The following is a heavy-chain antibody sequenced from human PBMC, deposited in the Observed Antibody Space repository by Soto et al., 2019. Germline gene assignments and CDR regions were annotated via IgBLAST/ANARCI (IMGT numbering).Heavy chain of an antibody. V-gene: IGHV3-72*01. CDR3: TRGLLGGAPSYTFHGMDV. Sequence: EVQLVESGGGLVQPGGSLRLSCAASGFTFSDHYMDWVRQAPGKGLEWVARSRNRVNSHTTEYAASVKGRFTISRGXAKSSLYLQMNSLKIEDTAVYYCTRGLLGGAPSYTFHGMDVWGQGTTVTVSS. CDR2: SRNRVNSHTT. D-gene: IGHD1-26*01. J-gene: IGHJ6*01. CDR1: GFTFSDHY.